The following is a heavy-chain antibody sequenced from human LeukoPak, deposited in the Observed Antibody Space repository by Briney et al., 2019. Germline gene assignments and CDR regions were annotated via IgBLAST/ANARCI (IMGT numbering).Heavy chain of an antibody. CDR1: GFTFSSYS. J-gene: IGHJ4*02. CDR3: ARGGWYLEPWFY. D-gene: IGHD6-19*01. Sequence: GGSLRLSCAASGFTFSSYSMNWVRQAPGKGLEWVSSISSSSSYIYYADSVKGRFTISRDNAKNSPYLQMNSLRAEDTAVYYCARGGWYLEPWFYWGQGTLVTVSS. CDR2: ISSSSSYI. V-gene: IGHV3-21*01.